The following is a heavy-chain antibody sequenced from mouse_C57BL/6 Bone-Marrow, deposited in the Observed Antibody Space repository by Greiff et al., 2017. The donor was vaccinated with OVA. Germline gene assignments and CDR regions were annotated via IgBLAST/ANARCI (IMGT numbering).Heavy chain of an antibody. V-gene: IGHV12-3*01. J-gene: IGHJ3*01. D-gene: IGHD3-2*02. Sequence: KLEESGPGLVKPSQSLFLTCSITGFPITSGYYWIWIRQSPGKPLEWMGYITHSGETFYNPSLQSPISITRETSKNQFFLQLNSVTTEDTAMYYCAGDRGGFGAYWGQGTLVTVSA. CDR3: AGDRGGFGAY. CDR2: ITHSGET. CDR1: GFPITSGYY.